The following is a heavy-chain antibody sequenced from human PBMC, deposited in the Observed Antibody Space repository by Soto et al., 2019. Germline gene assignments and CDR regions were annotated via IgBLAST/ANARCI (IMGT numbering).Heavy chain of an antibody. J-gene: IGHJ5*02. Sequence: QVQLVQSGAEVKKPGSSVKVSCKASGGTFSSYAISWVRQAPGQGLEWMGGIIPIFGTANYAQKFQGRVTITADETTSTAYMELSSLRSEDTAVYYCARDLLMGSGSSHWFDPWGQGTLVTGSS. D-gene: IGHD3-10*01. CDR2: IIPIFGTA. CDR3: ARDLLMGSGSSHWFDP. CDR1: GGTFSSYA. V-gene: IGHV1-69*01.